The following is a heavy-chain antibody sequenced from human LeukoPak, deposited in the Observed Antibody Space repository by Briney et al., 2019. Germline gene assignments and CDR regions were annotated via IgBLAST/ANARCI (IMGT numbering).Heavy chain of an antibody. CDR1: GGSFSGYY. CDR3: ARRGYYDSSGYYSG. V-gene: IGHV4-34*01. Sequence: TSETLSLTCAVYGGSFSGYYWSWIRQPPGKGLEWIGEINHSGSTNYNPSLKSRVTISVDTSKNQFSLKLSSVTAADTAVYYCARRGYYDSSGYYSGWGQGTLVTVSS. CDR2: INHSGST. J-gene: IGHJ4*02. D-gene: IGHD3-22*01.